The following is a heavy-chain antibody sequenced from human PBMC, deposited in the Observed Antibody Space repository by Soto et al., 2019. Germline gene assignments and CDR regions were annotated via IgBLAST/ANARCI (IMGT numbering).Heavy chain of an antibody. Sequence: QVQLVQSGAEVKKPGSSVKVSCKASGGTFSSYAISWVRQAPGQGLEWMGGIIPIFGTANYAQKFQGRVTITADKSTSTAYMELSSLRSEDTAVYYCSRHRSMSHTPLGGMDVWGQGTTATVSS. CDR3: SRHRSMSHTPLGGMDV. D-gene: IGHD7-27*01. CDR2: IIPIFGTA. CDR1: GGTFSSYA. J-gene: IGHJ6*02. V-gene: IGHV1-69*06.